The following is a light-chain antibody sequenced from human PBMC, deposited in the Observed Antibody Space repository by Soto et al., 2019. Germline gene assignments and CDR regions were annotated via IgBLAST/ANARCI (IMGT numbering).Light chain of an antibody. CDR3: TSYGGSNNFVV. CDR1: SSDIGGNNF. J-gene: IGLJ2*01. Sequence: QSALTQPPSASGSPGQSVTISSTGTSSDIGGNNFVSWYQHHPGKAPKLMLYDVIKRPSGVPARFSGSKSGNTASLTVSGLQAEDEADYYCTSYGGSNNFVVFGGGTKLTVL. V-gene: IGLV2-8*01. CDR2: DVI.